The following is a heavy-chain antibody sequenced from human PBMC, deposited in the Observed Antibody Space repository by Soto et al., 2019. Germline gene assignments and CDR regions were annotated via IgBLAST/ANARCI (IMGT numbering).Heavy chain of an antibody. D-gene: IGHD2-15*01. CDR3: GRISVVLVDAVSYYGMDV. Sequence: EVQLVESGGGLVQPGGSLRLSCAASGFSFSDHYMDWVRQAPGKGLEWVGRSRNKANKYTTEYAASVRGRFFISRDDSQISLYLQMHSMKTEDTAGYYCGRISVVLVDAVSYYGMDVWGQGTTVTVSS. V-gene: IGHV3-72*01. CDR1: GFSFSDHY. CDR2: SRNKANKYTT. J-gene: IGHJ6*02.